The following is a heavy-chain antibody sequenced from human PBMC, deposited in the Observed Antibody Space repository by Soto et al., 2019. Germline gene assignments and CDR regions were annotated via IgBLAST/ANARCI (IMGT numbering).Heavy chain of an antibody. CDR3: ARVNGGNLPFDI. CDR1: GFTFSSSW. D-gene: IGHD2-15*01. CDR2: VNTDGSST. V-gene: IGHV3-74*01. J-gene: IGHJ3*02. Sequence: GGSLRLSCAASGFTFSSSWTHWVRQAPGKGPVWVSHVNTDGSSTRYADSVKGRFTISRDNAKNALYLQMNSLRAEDTAMYYCARVNGGNLPFDIWGQGTTVTVSS.